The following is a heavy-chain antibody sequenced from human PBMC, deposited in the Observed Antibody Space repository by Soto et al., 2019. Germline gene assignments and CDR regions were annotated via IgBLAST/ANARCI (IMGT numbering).Heavy chain of an antibody. V-gene: IGHV3-21*01. CDR2: ISSSSSYI. J-gene: IGHJ4*02. Sequence: EVQLVESGGGLVKPGGSLRLSCAASGFTFSSYSMNWVRQAPGKGLEWVSSISSSSSYIYYADSVKGRFTISRDNAKNSLYLQMNSLRAEDTAVYYCATNPVPAAIFYWGQGTLVTVSS. CDR3: ATNPVPAAIFY. D-gene: IGHD2-2*01. CDR1: GFTFSSYS.